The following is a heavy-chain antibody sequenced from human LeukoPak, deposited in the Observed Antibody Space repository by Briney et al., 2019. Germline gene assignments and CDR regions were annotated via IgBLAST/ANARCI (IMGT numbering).Heavy chain of an antibody. J-gene: IGHJ4*02. Sequence: GGSLRLSCAASGFTFSSSWMHWVRQAPGKGLVWVSRVNTDGIITTYADSVKGRFTISRDNAKNTVYLQMSTLRVEDTAVYYCIRSMMGTGEYWGQGALVTVSS. D-gene: IGHD3-10*01. CDR3: IRSMMGTGEY. CDR1: GFTFSSSW. CDR2: VNTDGIIT. V-gene: IGHV3-74*01.